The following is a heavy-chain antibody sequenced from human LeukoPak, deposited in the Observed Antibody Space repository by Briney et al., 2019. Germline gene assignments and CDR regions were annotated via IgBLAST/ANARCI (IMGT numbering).Heavy chain of an antibody. CDR1: GDSISDNY. CDR3: ARGGDYNKPFEY. CDR2: IYISGST. D-gene: IGHD4-11*01. Sequence: WETLSLTCTVSGDSISDNYWSWIRQPAGKGLEWIGCIYISGSTNYNPSLMSRVTMSLDTSKNQFSLELNSVTAADTAIYYCARGGDYNKPFEYWGQGTLVTVSS. V-gene: IGHV4-4*07. J-gene: IGHJ4*02.